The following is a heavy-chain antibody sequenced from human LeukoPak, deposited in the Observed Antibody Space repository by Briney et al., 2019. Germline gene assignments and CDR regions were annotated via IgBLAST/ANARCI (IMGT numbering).Heavy chain of an antibody. Sequence: GGSMRLSCAASGFIFTDYWMHWVRQGPGKELVWVARISGDGRATTYADSVKGRFTISRDNSKNSLYLQMNSLRAEDTAVYYCAKESSGGWYFDYWGQGTLVTVSS. J-gene: IGHJ4*02. D-gene: IGHD6-19*01. V-gene: IGHV3-74*01. CDR2: ISGDGRAT. CDR3: AKESSGGWYFDY. CDR1: GFIFTDYW.